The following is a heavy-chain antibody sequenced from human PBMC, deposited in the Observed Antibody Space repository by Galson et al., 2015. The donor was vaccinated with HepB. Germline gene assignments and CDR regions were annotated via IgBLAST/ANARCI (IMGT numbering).Heavy chain of an antibody. Sequence: SVKVSCKASGYTFTSYAMHWVRQAPGQRLEWMGWINAGNGNTKYSQKFQGRVTITRDTSASTAYMELSSLRSEDTAVYYCARDRGDGDYADYYYMDVWGKGTTVTVSS. V-gene: IGHV1-3*01. J-gene: IGHJ6*03. CDR2: INAGNGNT. CDR1: GYTFTSYA. CDR3: ARDRGDGDYADYYYMDV. D-gene: IGHD4-17*01.